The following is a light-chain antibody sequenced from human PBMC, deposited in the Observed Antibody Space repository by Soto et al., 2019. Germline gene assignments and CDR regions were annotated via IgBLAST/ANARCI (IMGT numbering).Light chain of an antibody. CDR1: QSVRSSY. Sequence: IWLTQSPGTVPLSPWERATLSCWGSQSVRSSYLACYQQKPCHAPRLLIYGASTRATGVSDRLSGSGSGTEFTLTISSLKSEDSAVYYCQQYHNSNTVGQGTRLEIK. CDR3: QQYHNSNT. J-gene: IGKJ5*01. V-gene: IGKV3-20*01. CDR2: GAS.